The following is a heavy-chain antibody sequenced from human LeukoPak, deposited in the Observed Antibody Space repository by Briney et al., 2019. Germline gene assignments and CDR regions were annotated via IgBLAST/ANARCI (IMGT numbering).Heavy chain of an antibody. J-gene: IGHJ4*02. CDR2: ITASGAAT. CDR3: AKGGALFAVASYFDY. CDR1: GFTFGSYA. Sequence: PGGSLRLSCAASGFTFGSYAMSWVRQAPGKGLEWVSCITASGAATYYADSVKGRFTISRDNSKSMLYLQMNSLRAEDTALYYCAKGGALFAVASYFDYWGQGTLVTVSS. D-gene: IGHD6-19*01. V-gene: IGHV3-23*01.